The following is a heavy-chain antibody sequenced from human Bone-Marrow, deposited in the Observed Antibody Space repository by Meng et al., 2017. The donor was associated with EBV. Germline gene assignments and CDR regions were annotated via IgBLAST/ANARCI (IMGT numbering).Heavy chain of an antibody. V-gene: IGHV3-30-3*01. Sequence: SGGGVVQPGRSLRLPCATSGFPFSIYAIPWVRQAPGKGMEWVAVISYDGSNKYYADSVKGRFTIARDNSKNTLYLQMNSLRAEDTAVYYCAREFGIAVAAGPFDYWGQGTLVTVSS. J-gene: IGHJ4*02. CDR2: ISYDGSNK. D-gene: IGHD6-19*01. CDR3: AREFGIAVAAGPFDY. CDR1: GFPFSIYA.